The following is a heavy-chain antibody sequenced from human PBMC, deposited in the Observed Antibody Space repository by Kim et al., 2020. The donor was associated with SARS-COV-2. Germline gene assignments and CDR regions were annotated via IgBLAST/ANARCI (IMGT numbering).Heavy chain of an antibody. J-gene: IGHJ4*02. CDR3: AKGSVGIAAPEY. CDR2: INPSSGDT. Sequence: ASVKVSCKASGYGFTGNYLHWVRQAPGQGLEWMGMINPSSGDTDYAQKFQDRGAMTRDTSISTAYLDLSRLISDDTDVYYCAKGSVGIAAPEYWGQGTLGTVSS. D-gene: IGHD6-13*01. V-gene: IGHV1-2*02. CDR1: GYGFTGNY.